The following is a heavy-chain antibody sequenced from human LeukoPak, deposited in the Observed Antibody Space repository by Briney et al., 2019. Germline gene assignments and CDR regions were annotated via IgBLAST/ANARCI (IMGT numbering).Heavy chain of an antibody. Sequence: GGSLRLSCAASGFTFSSYSMNWVRQAPGKGLEWVSGISASGGSTYYADSVKGRFTISRDNSKNTLYLQINILRAEDTAVYYCAKVGRADDYYFDYWGQGTLVTVSS. J-gene: IGHJ4*02. CDR3: AKVGRADDYYFDY. CDR2: ISASGGST. CDR1: GFTFSSYS. D-gene: IGHD3-3*01. V-gene: IGHV3-23*01.